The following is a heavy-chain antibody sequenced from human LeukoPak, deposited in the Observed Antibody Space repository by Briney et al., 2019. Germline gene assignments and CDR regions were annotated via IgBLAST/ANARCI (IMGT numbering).Heavy chain of an antibody. CDR1: GYTFTGYY. Sequence: ASVKVSCKASGYTFTGYYMNWVRQAPGQGLEWMGWINPNSGDTNYAQKFRGRVTMTRDTSISTAYMELSRLRSDDTAAYYCASARDGYNSRSPLDYWGQGTLVTVSS. J-gene: IGHJ4*02. D-gene: IGHD5-24*01. CDR2: INPNSGDT. CDR3: ASARDGYNSRSPLDY. V-gene: IGHV1-2*02.